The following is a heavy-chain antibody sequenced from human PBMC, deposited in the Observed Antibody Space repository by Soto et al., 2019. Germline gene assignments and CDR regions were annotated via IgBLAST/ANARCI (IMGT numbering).Heavy chain of an antibody. Sequence: SETLSLTCTVSGGSISSGDYYWSWIRQPPGKGLEWIGYIYYSGSTYYNPSLKSRVTISVDTSKNQFSLKLSSVTAADTAVYYCARGAPPRYFDWLLHATDYGMDVWGQGTTVTVSS. CDR2: IYYSGST. CDR1: GGSISSGDYY. J-gene: IGHJ6*02. V-gene: IGHV4-30-4*01. CDR3: ARGAPPRYFDWLLHATDYGMDV. D-gene: IGHD3-9*01.